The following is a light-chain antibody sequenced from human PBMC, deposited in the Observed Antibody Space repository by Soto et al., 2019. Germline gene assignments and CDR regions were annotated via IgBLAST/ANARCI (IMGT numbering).Light chain of an antibody. CDR2: GTS. Sequence: IVMTQSVATVSVSPVERATLSCRASQSFSSNVAWYQQKPGQAPRLLISGTSTRVTGIPARFSGSGSGTDFTLTISSLQPEDVAADYCQKYNSAPLTFGGGTKVDI. V-gene: IGKV3-15*01. CDR3: QKYNSAPLT. CDR1: QSFSSN. J-gene: IGKJ4*01.